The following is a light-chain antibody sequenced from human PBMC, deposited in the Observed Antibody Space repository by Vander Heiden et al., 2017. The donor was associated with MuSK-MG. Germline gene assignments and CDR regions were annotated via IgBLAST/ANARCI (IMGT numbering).Light chain of an antibody. CDR2: QDS. CDR3: QAWDSSISAV. CDR1: KLENKY. V-gene: IGLV3-1*01. J-gene: IGLJ2*01. Sequence: SYELTQPPSVSVSPGQTASITCSGDKLENKYVSWYQQKPGQSPVLVIYQDSKRPAGIPERFSGSNSGNTATLTISGTQAMDEADYYWQAWDSSISAVFGGGTKLTV.